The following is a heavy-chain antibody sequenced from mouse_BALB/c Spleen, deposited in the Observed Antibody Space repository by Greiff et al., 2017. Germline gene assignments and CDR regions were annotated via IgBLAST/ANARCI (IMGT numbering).Heavy chain of an antibody. V-gene: IGHV1-5*01. CDR1: GYTFTSYW. CDR3: TRDYYGYWYFDV. D-gene: IGHD1-1*01. CDR2: IYPGNSDT. J-gene: IGHJ1*01. Sequence: EVQLQQSGTVLARPGASVKMSCKASGYTFTSYWMHWVKQRPGQGLEWIGAIYPGNSDTSYNQKFKGKAKLTAVTSTSTAYMELSSLTNEDSAVYYCTRDYYGYWYFDVWGAGTTVTVSS.